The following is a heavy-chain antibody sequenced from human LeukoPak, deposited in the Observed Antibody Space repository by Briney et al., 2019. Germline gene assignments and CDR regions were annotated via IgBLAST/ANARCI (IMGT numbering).Heavy chain of an antibody. CDR2: IYYSGST. J-gene: IGHJ5*02. CDR3: ARGLRFLEWLFEASWFDP. Sequence: SETLSLTCTVSGGSISSYYWSWIRHPPGKGRECIGYIYYSGSTNYNPSLNSRVTISVDPSKNQFSLQLNSVTAAETAVYYCARGLRFLEWLFEASWFDPWGQGTLVTVSS. CDR1: GGSISSYY. V-gene: IGHV4-59*01. D-gene: IGHD3-3*01.